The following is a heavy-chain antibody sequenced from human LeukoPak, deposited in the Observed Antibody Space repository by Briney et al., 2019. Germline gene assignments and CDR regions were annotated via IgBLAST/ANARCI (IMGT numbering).Heavy chain of an antibody. Sequence: ASVKVSCKESGYTFTSYYMHWVRQAPGQGLEWMGIINPSGGSTSYAQKFQGRVAMTRDTSTSTVYMELSSLRSEDTAVYYCARDPLFNGYSYGFFDYWGQGTLVTVSS. CDR2: INPSGGST. CDR3: ARDPLFNGYSYGFFDY. CDR1: GYTFTSYY. V-gene: IGHV1-46*01. J-gene: IGHJ4*02. D-gene: IGHD5-18*01.